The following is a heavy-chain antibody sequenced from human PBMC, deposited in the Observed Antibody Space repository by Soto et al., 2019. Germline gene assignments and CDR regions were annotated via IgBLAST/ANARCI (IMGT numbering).Heavy chain of an antibody. CDR3: ARAWGYCSGGSCYSTDYYYYMDV. CDR2: INPSGGST. CDR1: GYTFTSYY. V-gene: IGHV1-46*03. Sequence: QVQLVQSGAEVKKPGASVKVSCKASGYTFTSYYMHWVRQAPGQGLEWMGIINPSGGSTSYAQKFRGRVTMTRDTSTSTVYMELSSLGSEDRAVYYCARAWGYCSGGSCYSTDYYYYMDVWGKGTTVTASS. J-gene: IGHJ6*03. D-gene: IGHD2-15*01.